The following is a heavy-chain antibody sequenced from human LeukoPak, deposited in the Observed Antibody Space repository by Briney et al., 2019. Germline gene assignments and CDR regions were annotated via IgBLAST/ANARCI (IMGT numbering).Heavy chain of an antibody. CDR3: ARDLRERRSSWLKFDY. V-gene: IGHV1-18*01. Sequence: ASVKVSCKASGYTFTSYGISWVRQAPGQGREWMGWISAYNGNTNYAQKLQGRVTMTTDTSTSTAYMELRSLRSDDTAVYYCARDLRERRSSWLKFDYWGQGTLVTVSS. CDR1: GYTFTSYG. CDR2: ISAYNGNT. D-gene: IGHD6-13*01. J-gene: IGHJ4*02.